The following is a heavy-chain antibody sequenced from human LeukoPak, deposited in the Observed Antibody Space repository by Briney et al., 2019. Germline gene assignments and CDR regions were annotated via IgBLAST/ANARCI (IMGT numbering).Heavy chain of an antibody. V-gene: IGHV1-2*02. J-gene: IGHJ6*03. D-gene: IGHD6-19*01. CDR2: INPNSGGT. CDR1: GYTFTGYY. Sequence: ASVKVSCKASGYTFTGYYMHWVRQAPGQGLEWMGWINPNSGGTNYAQKFQGRVTMTRDTSISTAYMELSRLRSDDMAVYYCARVRGQWLVESYYYYMDVRGKGTTVTVSS. CDR3: ARVRGQWLVESYYYYMDV.